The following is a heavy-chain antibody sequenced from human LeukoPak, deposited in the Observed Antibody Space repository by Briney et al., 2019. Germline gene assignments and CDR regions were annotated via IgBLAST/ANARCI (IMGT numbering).Heavy chain of an antibody. D-gene: IGHD2-15*01. Sequence: GGSLRLSCAASGFTFSSYAMHWVRQAPGKGLEWVAVISYDGSNKYYADSVKGRFTISRDNSKNTLYLQMNSLRAEDTAVYYCARATTRYCSGGSCYAPFDYRGQGTLVTVSS. J-gene: IGHJ4*02. CDR1: GFTFSSYA. CDR2: ISYDGSNK. CDR3: ARATTRYCSGGSCYAPFDY. V-gene: IGHV3-30-3*01.